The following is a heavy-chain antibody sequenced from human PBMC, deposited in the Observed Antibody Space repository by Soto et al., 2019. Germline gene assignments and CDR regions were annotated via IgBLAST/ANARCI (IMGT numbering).Heavy chain of an antibody. CDR3: ARARLRGYSSSWYWFDP. D-gene: IGHD6-13*01. V-gene: IGHV1-3*01. J-gene: IGHJ5*02. CDR2: INAGNGNT. CDR1: GYTFTIYA. Sequence: ASVKVSCKASGYTFTIYAMHWVLQAPGQRLEWMGWINAGNGNTKYSQKFQGRVTITRDTSASTAYMELSSLRSEDTAVYYCARARLRGYSSSWYWFDPWGQGTLVTVSS.